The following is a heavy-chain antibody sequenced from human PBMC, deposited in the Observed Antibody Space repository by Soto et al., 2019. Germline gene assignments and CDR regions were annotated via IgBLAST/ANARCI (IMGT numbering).Heavy chain of an antibody. CDR3: ANTYYYDSGRHFDY. J-gene: IGHJ4*02. V-gene: IGHV3-15*07. CDR1: GFTFSNAW. D-gene: IGHD3-22*01. CDR2: IKSKTDGGTT. Sequence: GGSLRLSCAASGFTFSNAWMNWVRQAPGKGLEWVGRIKSKTDGGTTDYAAPVKGRFTISRDDSKNTLYLQMNSLRAEDTAVYYCANTYYYDSGRHFDYWGQGTLVTVSS.